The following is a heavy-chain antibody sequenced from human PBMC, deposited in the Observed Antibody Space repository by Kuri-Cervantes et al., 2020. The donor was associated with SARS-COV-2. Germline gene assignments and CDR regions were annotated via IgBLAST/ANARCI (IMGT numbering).Heavy chain of an antibody. CDR2: IRHDGSNK. V-gene: IGHV3-30*02. CDR1: GFTFSSYG. D-gene: IGHD6-19*01. J-gene: IGHJ4*02. Sequence: GESLKISCAASGFTFSSYGMHWVRQAPGKGLEWVAFIRHDGSNKYYADSVKGRFTISRDNSKNTLYLQMNSLRAEDTAVYYCAKGGVAVAGWDVDYWGQGTLVTVSS. CDR3: AKGGVAVAGWDVDY.